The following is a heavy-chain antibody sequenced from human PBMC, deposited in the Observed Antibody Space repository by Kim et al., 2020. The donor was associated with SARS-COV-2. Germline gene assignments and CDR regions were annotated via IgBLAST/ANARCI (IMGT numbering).Heavy chain of an antibody. CDR2: ISSSSSYI. CDR3: ARVVGDIVVVPAAMSDYGMDV. D-gene: IGHD2-2*01. J-gene: IGHJ6*02. V-gene: IGHV3-21*01. Sequence: GGSLRLSCAASGFTFSSYSMNWVRQAPGKGLEWVSSISSSSSYIYYADSVKGRFTISRDNAKNSLYLQMNSLRAEDTAVYYCARVVGDIVVVPAAMSDYGMDVWGQGTTVTVSS. CDR1: GFTFSSYS.